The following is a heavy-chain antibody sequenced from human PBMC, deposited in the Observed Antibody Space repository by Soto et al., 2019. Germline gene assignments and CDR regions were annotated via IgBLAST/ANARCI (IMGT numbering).Heavy chain of an antibody. J-gene: IGHJ5*02. CDR1: VDSISIYY. V-gene: IGHV4-59*01. D-gene: IGHD6-6*01. CDR2: IHYSGST. CDR3: ARGGLAARKGRWFDP. Sequence: PSETLSITCTFYVDSISIYYWCWIRQPPGKGLEWIGYIHYSGSTNYNPSLKSRVTISVDTPKNQFSLKVNSMTAADTAVYYCARGGLAARKGRWFDPWGQGTLVTVSS.